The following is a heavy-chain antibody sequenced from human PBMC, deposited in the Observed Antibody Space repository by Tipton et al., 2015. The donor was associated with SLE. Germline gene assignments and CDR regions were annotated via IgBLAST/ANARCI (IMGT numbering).Heavy chain of an antibody. J-gene: IGHJ3*02. Sequence: TLSLTCAVYGGSFSGYYWSWIRQPPGKGLEWIGEINHSGSTNYNPSLKSRVTISVDTSKNQFSLKLGSVTAADTAVYYCAGQGGLGYAFDIWGQGTMVTVSS. D-gene: IGHD3/OR15-3a*01. CDR3: AGQGGLGYAFDI. CDR2: INHSGST. CDR1: GGSFSGYY. V-gene: IGHV4-34*01.